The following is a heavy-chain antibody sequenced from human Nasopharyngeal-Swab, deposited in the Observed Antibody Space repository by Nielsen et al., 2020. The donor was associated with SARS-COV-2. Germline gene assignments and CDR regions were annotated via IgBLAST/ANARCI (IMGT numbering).Heavy chain of an antibody. D-gene: IGHD3-22*01. J-gene: IGHJ4*02. CDR1: RFTFSSYA. CDR3: AGNHDNTF. V-gene: IGHV3-7*03. Sequence: GGSLRLSCAASRFTFSSYAMSWVRQAPGKGLEWVANIKPDGSEKYYVDSVKGRFTISRDNARNSLFLQMDSLRVEDTAIYYCAGNHDNTFWGQGNLVAVS. CDR2: IKPDGSEK.